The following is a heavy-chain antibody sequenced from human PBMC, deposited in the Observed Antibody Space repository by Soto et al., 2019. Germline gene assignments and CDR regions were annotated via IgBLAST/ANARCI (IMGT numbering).Heavy chain of an antibody. CDR2: ISAYNGNT. CDR1: GYTFTSYG. Sequence: GASVKVSCKASGYTFTSYGISWVRQAPGQGLEWMGWISAYNGNTNYAQKLQGRVTMTTDTSTSTAYMELRSLRSDDTAVYYCARDEEDIAAAASVDYWGQGTLVTVSS. V-gene: IGHV1-18*04. CDR3: ARDEEDIAAAASVDY. D-gene: IGHD6-13*01. J-gene: IGHJ4*02.